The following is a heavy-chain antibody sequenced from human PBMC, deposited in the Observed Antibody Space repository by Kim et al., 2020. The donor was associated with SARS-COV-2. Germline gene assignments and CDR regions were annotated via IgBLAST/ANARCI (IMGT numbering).Heavy chain of an antibody. V-gene: IGHV4-31*03. CDR2: IYYSGST. Sequence: SETLSLTCTVSGGSISSGDYYWSWIRQHPGKGLEWIGYIYYSGSTYYNPSLKSRVTISVDTSKNQFSLKLSSVTAADTAVYYCARDYGDFWSGYYSSYGMDGWGQGTTVTVSS. J-gene: IGHJ6*02. D-gene: IGHD3-3*01. CDR1: GGSISSGDYY. CDR3: ARDYGDFWSGYYSSYGMDG.